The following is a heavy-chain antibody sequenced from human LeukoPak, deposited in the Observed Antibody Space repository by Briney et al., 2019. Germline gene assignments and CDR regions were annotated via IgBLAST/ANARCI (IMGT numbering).Heavy chain of an antibody. D-gene: IGHD1-1*01. CDR1: GFTFSDYD. V-gene: IGHV3-13*01. J-gene: IGHJ4*02. Sequence: GGSLRLSCAASGFTFSDYDMHWVRQATGKGLEWVSAIGTAGDTYYTGSVKGRFTISRENAKNSLYLQMNSLRAGDTAVYYCARVAKERVGGVYYFDYWGKGTLVTVSS. CDR2: IGTAGDT. CDR3: ARVAKERVGGVYYFDY.